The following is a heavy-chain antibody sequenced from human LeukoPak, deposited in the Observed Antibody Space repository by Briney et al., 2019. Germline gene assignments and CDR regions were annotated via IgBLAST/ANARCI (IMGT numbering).Heavy chain of an antibody. V-gene: IGHV3-48*01. CDR2: ISPSSSTI. CDR3: AREHTPFGSGCTAAY. D-gene: IGHD6-19*01. Sequence: GGSLRLSCAASGFTFSSYGMDWVRQAPGKGLEWVSYISPSSSTIYYADSGKGRFTISRDNAKNSLYLQMNSLRAEDTAVYYCAREHTPFGSGCTAAYWGQGTLVTVSS. CDR1: GFTFSSYG. J-gene: IGHJ4*02.